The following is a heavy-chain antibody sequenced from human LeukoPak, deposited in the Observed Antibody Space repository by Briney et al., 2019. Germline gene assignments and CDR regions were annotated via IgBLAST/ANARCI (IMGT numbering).Heavy chain of an antibody. CDR1: GGSISSYY. J-gene: IGHJ4*02. Sequence: PSETLSLTCTVSGGSISSYYCSWIRRLPGKGLEWIGYIYYSGSTNYNPSLKSRVTISVDTSKNQFSLKLSSVTAADTAVYYCARGPLDPFNFDYWGQGTLVTVSS. CDR3: ARGPLDPFNFDY. V-gene: IGHV4-59*01. CDR2: IYYSGST.